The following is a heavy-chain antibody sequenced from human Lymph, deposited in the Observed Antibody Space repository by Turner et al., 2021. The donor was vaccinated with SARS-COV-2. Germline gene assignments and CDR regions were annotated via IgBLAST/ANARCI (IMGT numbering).Heavy chain of an antibody. Sequence: QVQLVQSGAEVKKPGASVKVSCKASGYTFTGSYMLWVRQAPGQGLEWMGWINPNSGGTNYAQKFQGRVTMTRDTSISAAYMELSRLRSDDTAVYYCARDVERYNDFWSGYSGGYGMDVWGQGTTVTVSS. CDR3: ARDVERYNDFWSGYSGGYGMDV. V-gene: IGHV1-2*02. J-gene: IGHJ6*02. CDR1: GYTFTGSY. CDR2: INPNSGGT. D-gene: IGHD3-3*01.